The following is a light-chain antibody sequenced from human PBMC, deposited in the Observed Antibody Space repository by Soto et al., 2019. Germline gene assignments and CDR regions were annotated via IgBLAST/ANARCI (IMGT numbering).Light chain of an antibody. CDR1: QSVSSSY. J-gene: IGKJ1*01. Sequence: EIVLTQSPGTLSLSPGERATLSCRASQSVSSSYLAWYQQKPGQAPRLLIYGASSRATGIPDRFSGSGSGTDFTLTISRLEPDDFATYYCQQYNNNWRSFGQGTKVEVK. V-gene: IGKV3-20*01. CDR2: GAS. CDR3: QQYNNNWRS.